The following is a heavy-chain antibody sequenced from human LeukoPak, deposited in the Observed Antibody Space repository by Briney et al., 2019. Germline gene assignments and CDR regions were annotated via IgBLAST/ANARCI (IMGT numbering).Heavy chain of an antibody. D-gene: IGHD6-19*01. CDR2: ISGSGGTT. CDR3: AKVRAGHYFDY. CDR1: GFTFNNYA. J-gene: IGHJ4*02. Sequence: PGGSLRLSCAASGFTFNNYAMSWVRQAPGKGLEWVSAISGSGGTTYYADSVKGRFTFSRDNSKNTLYLQMNSLRAEDTAVYYCAKVRAGHYFDYWGQGTLVTVSS. V-gene: IGHV3-23*01.